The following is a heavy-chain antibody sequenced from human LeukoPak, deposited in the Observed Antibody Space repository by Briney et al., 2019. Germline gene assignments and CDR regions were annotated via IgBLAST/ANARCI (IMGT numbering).Heavy chain of an antibody. D-gene: IGHD6-19*01. V-gene: IGHV1-2*04. CDR2: INPNSGGT. J-gene: IGHJ2*01. Sequence: ASVKVSCKASGYTFTGYYMHWVRQAPGQGLEWMGWINPNSGGTNYAQKFQGWVTMTRDTSISTAYMELSRLRSDDTAVYYCARDVGSGWSKAGWYFDLWAVAPWSLSPQ. CDR3: ARDVGSGWSKAGWYFDL. CDR1: GYTFTGYY.